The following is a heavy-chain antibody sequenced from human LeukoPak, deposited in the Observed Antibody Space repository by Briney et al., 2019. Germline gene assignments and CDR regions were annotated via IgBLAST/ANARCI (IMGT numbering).Heavy chain of an antibody. V-gene: IGHV3-15*01. D-gene: IGHD1-26*01. J-gene: IGHJ4*02. CDR2: IKSKTDGGTT. CDR1: GFTFRDYY. CDR3: TRIIKSGSFDY. Sequence: GGSLRLSCAASGFTFRDYYMSWIRQAPGKGLQWVGRIKSKTDGGTTDYAAPVKGRFTISRDDSKNTLYVQMNSLKIEDTAVYYCTRIIKSGSFDYWGQGVLVTVSS.